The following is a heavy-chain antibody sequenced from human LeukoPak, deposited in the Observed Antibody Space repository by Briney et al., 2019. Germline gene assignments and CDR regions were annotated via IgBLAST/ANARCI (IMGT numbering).Heavy chain of an antibody. Sequence: SGPTPVKPTQTLTLTCTFSGFSRSSRGMRVSWICEPPGKALERHTRIHRSDNKFYSTSLKNRLTNSKDASKNLVVLTMTNMDPVDTATYYCARIPQYCSGGTCYSGTFDYWGQGTLVTVSS. J-gene: IGHJ4*02. CDR2: IHRSDNK. CDR1: GFSRSSRGMR. V-gene: IGHV2-70*04. CDR3: ARIPQYCSGGTCYSGTFDY. D-gene: IGHD2-15*01.